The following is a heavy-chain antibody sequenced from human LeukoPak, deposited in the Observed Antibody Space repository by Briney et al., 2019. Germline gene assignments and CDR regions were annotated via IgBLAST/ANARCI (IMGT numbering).Heavy chain of an antibody. V-gene: IGHV3-15*01. J-gene: IGHJ4*02. CDR1: GFTFSNAW. CDR3: TTELVVVVAANDY. D-gene: IGHD2-15*01. Sequence: GGSLRLSCAASGFTFSNAWMSWVRQAPGKGLEWVGRIKSKTDGGTTDYAAPVKGRFTISRDDSKNTLYLQMNSLKTEDTAVYYCTTELVVVVAANDYWGQGTLVTVSS. CDR2: IKSKTDGGTT.